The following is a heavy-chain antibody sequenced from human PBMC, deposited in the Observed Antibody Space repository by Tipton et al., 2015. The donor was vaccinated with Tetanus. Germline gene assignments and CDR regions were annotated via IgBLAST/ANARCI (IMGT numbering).Heavy chain of an antibody. Sequence: TLSLTCAVYGGSFSGYYWSWIRQPSGKGLEWIGEINHSGSTNYNPSLKSRVTISVDTSKNQFSLKLSSVTAADTAVYYCATLTTVVTPRWYFDLWGRGSQVTVSS. V-gene: IGHV4-34*01. J-gene: IGHJ2*01. CDR2: INHSGST. CDR3: ATLTTVVTPRWYFDL. D-gene: IGHD4-23*01. CDR1: GGSFSGYY.